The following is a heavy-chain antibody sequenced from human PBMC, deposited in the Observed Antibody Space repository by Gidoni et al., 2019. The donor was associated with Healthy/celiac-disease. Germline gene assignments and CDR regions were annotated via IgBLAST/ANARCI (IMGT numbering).Heavy chain of an antibody. Sequence: QVQLVESGGGVVQPGRSLRLSCAASGFTFSSYAMHWVRQAPGKGLEWVAVISYDGSNKYYADSVKGRFTISRDNSKNTLYLQMNSLRAEDTAVYYCARDGYGGNPHYYFDYWGQGTLVTVSS. CDR3: ARDGYGGNPHYYFDY. V-gene: IGHV3-30-3*01. J-gene: IGHJ4*02. D-gene: IGHD2-15*01. CDR2: ISYDGSNK. CDR1: GFTFSSYA.